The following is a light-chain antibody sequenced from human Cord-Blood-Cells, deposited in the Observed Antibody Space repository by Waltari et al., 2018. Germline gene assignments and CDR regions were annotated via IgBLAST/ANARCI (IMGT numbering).Light chain of an antibody. CDR3: QQSYSTPLT. V-gene: IGKV1-39*01. J-gene: IGKJ4*01. CDR1: QCITSY. Sequence: LQMNQSPLSLSPSVGHRITITWRASQCITSYLNWYQQKPGKAPKLLIYAASSLQRGGPSRFSGSGSVTDVTLTISSLQPEDFATYYCQQSYSTPLTCGGGTKVEIK. CDR2: AAS.